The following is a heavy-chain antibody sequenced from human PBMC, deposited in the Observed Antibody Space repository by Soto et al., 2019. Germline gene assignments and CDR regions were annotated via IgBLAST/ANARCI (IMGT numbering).Heavy chain of an antibody. CDR2: IIPYYNTL. Sequence: SVKVSCKASEGTFNSYAIAWVRQAPGQGLEWMGGIIPYYNTLNYAQKFQDRATITADDSTNTVYMELSSLRSDDTAVYFCASGASRWYPYFFDSWAQGTLVTSPQ. CDR1: EGTFNSYA. J-gene: IGHJ4*02. CDR3: ASGASRWYPYFFDS. D-gene: IGHD6-13*01. V-gene: IGHV1-69*13.